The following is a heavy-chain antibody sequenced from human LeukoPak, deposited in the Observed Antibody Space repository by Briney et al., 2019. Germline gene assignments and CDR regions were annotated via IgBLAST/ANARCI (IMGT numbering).Heavy chain of an antibody. V-gene: IGHV3-74*01. CDR3: ATGPYSAFEM. D-gene: IGHD2-21*01. CDR1: GFTFIDFW. CDR2: VKGDEVST. J-gene: IGHJ3*02. Sequence: PGGSLRLSCAASGFTFIDFWMHWVRQAPGGGVVWVSRVKGDEVSTLYADSVKGRFTISRDNAKNTLYLQMNSLRADDTALYYCATGPYSAFEMWGQGTMVTVSS.